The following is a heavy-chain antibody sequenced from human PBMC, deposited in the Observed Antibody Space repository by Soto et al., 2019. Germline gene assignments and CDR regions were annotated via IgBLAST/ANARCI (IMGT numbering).Heavy chain of an antibody. V-gene: IGHV3-48*02. CDR3: ARVRASIAARYYYYYGMDV. Sequence: GGSLRLSCAASGFTFSSYSMNWVRQAPGKGLEWVSYISSSSSTIYYADSVKGRFTISRDNAKNSLYLQMNSLRDEDTAVYYCARVRASIAARYYYYYGMDVWGQGTTVTVSS. CDR1: GFTFSSYS. D-gene: IGHD6-6*01. J-gene: IGHJ6*02. CDR2: ISSSSSTI.